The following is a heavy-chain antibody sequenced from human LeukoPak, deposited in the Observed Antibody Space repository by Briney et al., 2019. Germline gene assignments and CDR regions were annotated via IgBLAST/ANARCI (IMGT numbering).Heavy chain of an antibody. CDR2: IHNSGNT. J-gene: IGHJ4*02. Sequence: SETLSLTCTVSGGSISSYYWSWIRQPAGKGLEWIGYIHNSGNTNYNPSLKSRVSMSVDTSKNQFSLKLSYVTAADTAVYYCARHVYNGCFGYWGQGTLVTVSS. CDR3: ARHVYNGCFGY. V-gene: IGHV4-59*08. D-gene: IGHD5-24*01. CDR1: GGSISSYY.